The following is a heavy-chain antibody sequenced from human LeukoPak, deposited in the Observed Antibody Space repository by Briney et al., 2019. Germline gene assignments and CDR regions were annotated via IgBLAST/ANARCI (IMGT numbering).Heavy chain of an antibody. CDR3: ARISLGGHDS. CDR2: ISGDSSYT. CDR1: GFIFKNYT. D-gene: IGHD3-16*01. V-gene: IGHV3-21*06. J-gene: IGHJ4*02. Sequence: GGSLRLSCAASGFIFKNYTMDWVRQAPGKGLEWVSSISGDSSYTDYADSLKGRFTISRDNAKNSLYLQMNSLRAEDTAVYYCARISLGGHDSWGQGSLVTVSS.